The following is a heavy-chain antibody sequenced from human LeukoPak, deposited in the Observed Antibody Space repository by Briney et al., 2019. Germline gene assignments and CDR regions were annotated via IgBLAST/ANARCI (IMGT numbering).Heavy chain of an antibody. D-gene: IGHD4/OR15-4a*01. CDR2: INTDGSST. Sequence: GGSLRLSCAASGFTFSSYWMHWVRQAPGKGLVWVSRINTDGSSTTYADSVKGRFTISRDNSKNTLYLQMNSLRAEDTAVYYCAREGAGFVYGMDVWGQGTTVTVSS. CDR1: GFTFSSYW. J-gene: IGHJ6*02. CDR3: AREGAGFVYGMDV. V-gene: IGHV3-74*01.